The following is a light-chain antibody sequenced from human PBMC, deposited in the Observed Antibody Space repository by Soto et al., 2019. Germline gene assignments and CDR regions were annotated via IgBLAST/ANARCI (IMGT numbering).Light chain of an antibody. V-gene: IGLV1-51*02. CDR1: SSNIESHS. J-gene: IGLJ7*01. CDR2: EDS. Sequence: QSVLTQPPSVSAAPGQNVTISCSGTSSNIESHSVSWYQRLPGTAPKLLIYEDSVRPSGIPDRFSGSKSGTSATLGITGLQPGDEADYYCGAWDTSLSAGVFGGGTQLTVL. CDR3: GAWDTSLSAGV.